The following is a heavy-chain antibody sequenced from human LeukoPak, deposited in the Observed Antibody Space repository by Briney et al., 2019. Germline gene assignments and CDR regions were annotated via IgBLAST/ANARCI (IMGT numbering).Heavy chain of an antibody. V-gene: IGHV4-34*01. CDR2: INHSGST. CDR3: ARSITMVRDARAFDI. J-gene: IGHJ3*02. Sequence: SETLSLTCAVYGGSFSGYYWSWIRQPPGKGLEWIGEINHSGSTNYNPSLKSRVTISVDTSKNQFSLKLSSVTAADTAVYYCARSITMVRDARAFDIWGQGTMVTVSS. CDR1: GGSFSGYY. D-gene: IGHD3-10*01.